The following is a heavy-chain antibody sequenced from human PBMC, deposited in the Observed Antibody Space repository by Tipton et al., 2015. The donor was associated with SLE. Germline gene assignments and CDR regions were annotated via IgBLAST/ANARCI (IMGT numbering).Heavy chain of an antibody. D-gene: IGHD3-10*01. V-gene: IGHV3-7*01. CDR3: ARDPIRGDGSNFDL. CDR2: IKPDGSVK. CDR1: GFTFDNYW. J-gene: IGHJ4*02. Sequence: GSLRLSCAASGFTFDNYWMTWVRQAPGKGLEWVANIKPDGSVKNYVDSVKGRLTISRDNAENALYLQMNNLRAEDTAVYYCARDPIRGDGSNFDLWGQGTLVTVSS.